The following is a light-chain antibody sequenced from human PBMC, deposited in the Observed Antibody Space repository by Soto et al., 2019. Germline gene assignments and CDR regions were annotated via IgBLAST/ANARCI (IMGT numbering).Light chain of an antibody. J-gene: IGLJ2*01. CDR2: DNN. CDR1: SSNIGNNY. Sequence: QAVVPQPPSVSAAPGQTVTISCSGSSSNIGNNYVSWYQQLPGTAPKLLIYDNNKRPSGIPDRFSGSKSGTSATLGITGLQTGDEADYYCGTWDSSLSAGVFGGGTKLTVL. V-gene: IGLV1-51*01. CDR3: GTWDSSLSAGV.